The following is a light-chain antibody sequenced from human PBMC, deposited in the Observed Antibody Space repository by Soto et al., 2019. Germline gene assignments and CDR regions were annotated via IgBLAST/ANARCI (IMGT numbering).Light chain of an antibody. CDR1: SSDVGGYDY. Sequence: QSALTQPASVSGSPGQSITISCPGTSSDVGGYDYVSWYQQHPGKAPKLMIYDVSNRPSGVSNRFSGSKSGNTASLTISGLKAEDEADYHCSAYTPSSTVLFGGGTKLTLL. CDR2: DVS. V-gene: IGLV2-14*03. J-gene: IGLJ2*01. CDR3: SAYTPSSTVL.